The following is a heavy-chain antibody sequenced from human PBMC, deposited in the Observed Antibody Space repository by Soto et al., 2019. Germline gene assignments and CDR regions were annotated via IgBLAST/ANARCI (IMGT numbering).Heavy chain of an antibody. V-gene: IGHV4-30-4*01. Sequence: PSETLSLTCSVSGDSISSGDYYWSWIRQPPGKGLEWIGYIYNTGSAYYNPSLKSRVSMSLDTSRNQFSLKLSFVTAADTAVYYCVNDLDSWGQGTLVTVSS. CDR1: GDSISSGDYY. CDR3: VNDLDS. J-gene: IGHJ4*02. D-gene: IGHD1-1*01. CDR2: IYNTGSA.